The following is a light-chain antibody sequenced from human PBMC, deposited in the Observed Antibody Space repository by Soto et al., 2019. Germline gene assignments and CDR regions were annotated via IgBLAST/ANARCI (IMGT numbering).Light chain of an antibody. CDR3: QQYNNWPPIT. CDR1: QRGSSN. J-gene: IGKJ5*01. Sequence: EIVLTQSPATHSLSSGDGATLSCRARQRGSSNLAWYQQKPGQAPRLLIYGASTRATGIPARFSGSGSGTDFNLTISSLQSEDSAVYYCQQYNNWPPITFGQGTRLEIK. CDR2: GAS. V-gene: IGKV3-15*01.